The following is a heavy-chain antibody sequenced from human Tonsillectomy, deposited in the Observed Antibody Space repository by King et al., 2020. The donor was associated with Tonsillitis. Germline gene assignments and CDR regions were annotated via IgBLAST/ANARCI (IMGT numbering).Heavy chain of an antibody. D-gene: IGHD1-1*01. CDR3: VRHGSDSASGRLDY. J-gene: IGHJ4*02. V-gene: IGHV5-51*01. Sequence: QLVQSGAEVKKPGESLKISCKGSGYNFVDYWIGWVRQMPGKGLEWMGIIYPGDSDTKYSPSFQGQVTILADKSISTAYLQWSSLKASDTAMYYCVRHGSDSASGRLDYWGQGIPVTVSS. CDR2: IYPGDSDT. CDR1: GYNFVDYW.